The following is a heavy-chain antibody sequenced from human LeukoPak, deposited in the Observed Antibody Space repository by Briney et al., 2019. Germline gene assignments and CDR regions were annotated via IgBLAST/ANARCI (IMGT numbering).Heavy chain of an antibody. CDR2: ISSSSSTI. J-gene: IGHJ4*02. CDR3: ARGRYSSGFDY. D-gene: IGHD6-19*01. V-gene: IGHV3-48*04. Sequence: PGGSLRLSCAASGFTFSSYSMNWVRQAPGKGLEWVSYISSSSSTIYYADSVKGRFTISRDNAKNSLYLQMNSLRAEDTAVYYCARGRYSSGFDYWGQGTLVTVSS. CDR1: GFTFSSYS.